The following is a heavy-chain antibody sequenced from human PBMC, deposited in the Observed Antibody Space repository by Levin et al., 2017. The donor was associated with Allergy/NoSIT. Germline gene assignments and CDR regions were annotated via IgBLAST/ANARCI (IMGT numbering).Heavy chain of an antibody. J-gene: IGHJ4*02. CDR3: ARRGDY. CDR1: GDSITSSNYY. V-gene: IGHV4-39*01. CDR2: IYYSGST. Sequence: ESLKISCTVSGDSITSSNYYWGWIRQPPGKGLEWIGSIYYSGSTYYNPSLKRRVTISLDTPRNQFSLKLTSVTAADTAVYYCARRGDYWGQGTLVTVSS.